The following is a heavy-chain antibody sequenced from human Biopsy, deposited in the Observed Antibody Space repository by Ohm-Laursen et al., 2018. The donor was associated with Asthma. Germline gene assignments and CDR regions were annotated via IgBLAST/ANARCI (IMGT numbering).Heavy chain of an antibody. V-gene: IGHV3-23*01. CDR1: GFAFNNYS. CDR2: ISDSGVRT. Sequence: SLRLSCAASGFAFNNYSMTWVRQAPGKGLEWVSSISDSGVRTFYADSVKGRFTVSRDSSRNPLYLQLSTLRVEDTAVYFCAKITTDRQKANNWFDPWGQGTLGTVSS. CDR3: AKITTDRQKANNWFDP. J-gene: IGHJ5*02. D-gene: IGHD3-22*01.